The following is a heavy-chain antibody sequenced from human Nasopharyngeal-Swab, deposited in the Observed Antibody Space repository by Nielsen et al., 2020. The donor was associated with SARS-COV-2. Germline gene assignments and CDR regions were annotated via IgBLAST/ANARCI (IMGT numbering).Heavy chain of an antibody. D-gene: IGHD3-9*01. V-gene: IGHV1-2*06. Sequence: ASVKVSCKASGFTFTCYYMHWVRQAPGQGLEWMGRINPNSGGTNYAQKFQGKVTMTRDTSISTAYMELSRLRSDDTAVYYCARGDYDILTGYPLDYWGQGTLVTVSS. CDR2: INPNSGGT. CDR3: ARGDYDILTGYPLDY. CDR1: GFTFTCYY. J-gene: IGHJ4*02.